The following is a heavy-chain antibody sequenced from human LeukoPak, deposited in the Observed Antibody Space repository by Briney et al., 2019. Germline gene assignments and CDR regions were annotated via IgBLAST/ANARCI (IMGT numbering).Heavy chain of an antibody. CDR2: IYYSGST. Sequence: PSQTLSLTCTVSGGSISSGDYYWSWIRQPPGKGLEWIGYIYYSGSTYYNPSLKSRVTISVDTSKHQFSLKLSSVTAADTAVYYCARVRYDSSGYYSFHFDYGGQGTLVTVSS. CDR3: ARVRYDSSGYYSFHFDY. J-gene: IGHJ4*02. D-gene: IGHD3-22*01. V-gene: IGHV4-30-4*08. CDR1: GGSISSGDYY.